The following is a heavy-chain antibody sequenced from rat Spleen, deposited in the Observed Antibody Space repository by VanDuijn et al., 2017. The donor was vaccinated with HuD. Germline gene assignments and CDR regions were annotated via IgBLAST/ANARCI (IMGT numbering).Heavy chain of an antibody. V-gene: IGHV5-25*01. Sequence: EVQLVESGGGLVQPGRSLKLSCAASGFTFSNYDMAWVRQAPTKGLEWVASITNTGANAYYRDSVKGRFTISRDNAKGTLYLQMDSLRSEDTATYYCARDVPPIDYWGQGVMVTVSS. CDR2: ITNTGANA. J-gene: IGHJ2*01. D-gene: IGHD1-12*01. CDR1: GFTFSNYD. CDR3: ARDVPPIDY.